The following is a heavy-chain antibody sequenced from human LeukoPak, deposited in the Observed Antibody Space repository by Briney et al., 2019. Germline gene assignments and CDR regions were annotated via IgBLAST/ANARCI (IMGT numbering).Heavy chain of an antibody. V-gene: IGHV3-30*18. Sequence: GGSLRLSCAASGFTFSSYGMHWVRQAPGKGLEWVAVISYDGSNKYYADSVKGRFTISRDNSKNTLYLQMNSLRAEDTAVYYCAKEGRSGGSLLPDYWGQGTLVTVSS. CDR3: AKEGRSGGSLLPDY. CDR2: ISYDGSNK. J-gene: IGHJ4*02. CDR1: GFTFSSYG. D-gene: IGHD2-15*01.